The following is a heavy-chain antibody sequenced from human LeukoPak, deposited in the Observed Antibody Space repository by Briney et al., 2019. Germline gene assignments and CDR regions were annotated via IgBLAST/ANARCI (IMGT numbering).Heavy chain of an antibody. CDR1: GFTFSSYS. Sequence: KTGGSLRLSCAASGFTFSSYSMNWVRQAPGKGLEWVSSISSSSTYIYYADSVKGRFTISRDNAKNSLYLQMNSLRADDTAIYYCARESRSVVTRYFQHWGQGTLVTVSS. V-gene: IGHV3-21*01. CDR3: ARESRSVVTRYFQH. D-gene: IGHD4-23*01. J-gene: IGHJ1*01. CDR2: ISSSSTYI.